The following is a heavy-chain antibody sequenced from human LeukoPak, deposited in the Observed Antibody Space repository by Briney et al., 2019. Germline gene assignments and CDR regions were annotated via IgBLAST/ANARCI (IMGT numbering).Heavy chain of an antibody. CDR3: ARRYFDS. V-gene: IGHV3-7*03. Sequence: GGSQRLSCAASGFTFSDYWMHWVRQAPGKGLEWVANIKQDGSAKYYVDSVKGRFTISRDNAKNSLYLQMNSLRAEDTAVYYCARRYFDSWGQGTLVTVSS. CDR2: IKQDGSAK. CDR1: GFTFSDYW. J-gene: IGHJ4*02.